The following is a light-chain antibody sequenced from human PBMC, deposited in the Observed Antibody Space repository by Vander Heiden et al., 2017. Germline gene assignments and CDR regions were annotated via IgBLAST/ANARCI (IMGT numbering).Light chain of an antibody. J-gene: IGLJ2*01. V-gene: IGLV3-1*01. CDR3: QAWDSSTVV. CDR1: KLEDQY. CDR2: RDS. Sequence: SYELTQPPSVSVSPAHTASITCTGDKLEDQYACWYQQRPGQSPVLVIYRDSKRPSGIPERFSGSNSGNTATLTISGTQAMDEADYYCQAWDSSTVVFGGGTKLTVL.